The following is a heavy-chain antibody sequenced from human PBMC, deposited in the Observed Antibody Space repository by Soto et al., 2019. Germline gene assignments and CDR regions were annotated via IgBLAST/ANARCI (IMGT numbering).Heavy chain of an antibody. CDR2: ISGSGGRT. D-gene: IGHD6-19*01. CDR3: AKVVPEDSGWYDY. J-gene: IGHJ4*02. Sequence: PGGSLRLSCSASGFNFSNYAMGWVRQAPGKGLDWVSVISGSGGRTYYAGSVKGRFTISRDNSKNTMSLEMNSLRGDDTAVYYCAKVVPEDSGWYDYWGQGTLVTVSS. CDR1: GFNFSNYA. V-gene: IGHV3-23*01.